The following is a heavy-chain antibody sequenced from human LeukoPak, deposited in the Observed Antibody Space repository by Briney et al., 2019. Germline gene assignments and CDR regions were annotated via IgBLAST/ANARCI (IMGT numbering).Heavy chain of an antibody. CDR3: ARDPYDFWSGRSDAFDI. CDR1: GGSISSYY. D-gene: IGHD3-3*01. J-gene: IGHJ3*02. Sequence: SETLSLTCTVSGGSISSYYWSWIRQPAGKGLEWIGRIYTSGSTNYNPSLKSRVTMSVDTSKNQFSLKLSSVTAADTAVYYCARDPYDFWSGRSDAFDIWGQGTMVTVSS. CDR2: IYTSGST. V-gene: IGHV4-4*07.